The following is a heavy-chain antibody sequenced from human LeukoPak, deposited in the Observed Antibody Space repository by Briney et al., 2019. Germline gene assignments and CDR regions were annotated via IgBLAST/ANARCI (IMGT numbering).Heavy chain of an antibody. V-gene: IGHV3-11*04. CDR3: ARGKYSSGWYGDY. CDR1: GFTFSDYS. D-gene: IGHD6-19*01. Sequence: GGSLRLSCAASGFTFSDYSLTWIRQAPGKGLEWGSYISSSGSTIYYAGSVKGRFTISRDNAKNSLYLQMNSLRAEDTAVYYCARGKYSSGWYGDYWGQGTLVTVSS. J-gene: IGHJ4*02. CDR2: ISSSGSTI.